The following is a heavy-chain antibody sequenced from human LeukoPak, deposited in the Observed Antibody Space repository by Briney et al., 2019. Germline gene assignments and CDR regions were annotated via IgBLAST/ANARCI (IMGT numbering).Heavy chain of an antibody. Sequence: ASVKVSCTASGYDFTSVGITWGRRAPGQGREWMGWISPYNGDTTYAQKFQGRVAMTTDTTTTTAYMELRGLRFDDTAVYYCARAGPGSGWYFDYWGQGTLVTVSS. J-gene: IGHJ4*02. V-gene: IGHV1-18*01. CDR2: ISPYNGDT. D-gene: IGHD6-19*01. CDR1: GYDFTSVG. CDR3: ARAGPGSGWYFDY.